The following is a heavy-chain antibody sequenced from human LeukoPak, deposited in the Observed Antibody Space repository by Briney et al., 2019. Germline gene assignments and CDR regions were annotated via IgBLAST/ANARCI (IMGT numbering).Heavy chain of an antibody. D-gene: IGHD6-13*01. V-gene: IGHV4-31*03. J-gene: IGHJ4*02. CDR3: ARSTAAAGTVPFGGSFDY. Sequence: SETLSLTCTVSGGSISSGGYYWSWIRQQPGKGLEWIGYIYYSGSTYCNPSLKSRVTISVDTSKNQFSLKLSSVTAADTAVYYCARSTAAAGTVPFGGSFDYWGQGTLVTVSS. CDR2: IYYSGST. CDR1: GGSISSGGYY.